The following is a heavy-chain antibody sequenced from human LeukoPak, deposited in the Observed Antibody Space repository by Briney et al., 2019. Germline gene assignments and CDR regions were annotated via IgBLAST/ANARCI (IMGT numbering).Heavy chain of an antibody. CDR3: ARDTPYCSSTSCYGGASYYYGMDV. CDR1: GGSISSYY. J-gene: IGHJ6*02. V-gene: IGHV4-4*07. CDR2: IYTSGST. Sequence: PSETLSLTCTVSGGSISSYYWSWIRQPAGKGLEWIGRIYTSGSTNYNPSLKSRVTMSVDTSKNQFSLKLSSMTAADTAVYYCARDTPYCSSTSCYGGASYYYGMDVWGQGTTVTVSS. D-gene: IGHD2-2*01.